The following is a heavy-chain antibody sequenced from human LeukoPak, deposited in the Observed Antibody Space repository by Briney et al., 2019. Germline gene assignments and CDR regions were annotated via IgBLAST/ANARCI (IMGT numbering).Heavy chain of an antibody. CDR2: INWNGGST. D-gene: IGHD5-24*01. CDR1: GFTFDDYG. Sequence: GGSLRLSCAASGFTFDDYGMSWVRQAPGKGLEWVSGINWNGGSTGYVDSVKGRFTISRDNAKKFLYLQMNSLRAEGTALYYCARVVLSRGERDYWGQGTLVTVSS. CDR3: ARVVLSRGERDY. J-gene: IGHJ4*02. V-gene: IGHV3-20*04.